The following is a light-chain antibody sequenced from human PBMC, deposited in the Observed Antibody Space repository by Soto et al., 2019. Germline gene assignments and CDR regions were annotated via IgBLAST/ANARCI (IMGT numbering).Light chain of an antibody. Sequence: QSALTQPASVSGSLGQSITISCTGTSSDVGSYNLVSWYQQHPGKAPKVIIYEGRKRPPGVSNRFSGSKSGNTASLTISGLQADDEADYHCCSFARSSTPFVFGTGTKLTVL. V-gene: IGLV2-23*01. CDR1: SSDVGSYNL. J-gene: IGLJ1*01. CDR2: EGR. CDR3: CSFARSSTPFV.